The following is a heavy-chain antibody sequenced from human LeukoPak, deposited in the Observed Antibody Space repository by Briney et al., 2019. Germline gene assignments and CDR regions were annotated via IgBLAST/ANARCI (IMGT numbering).Heavy chain of an antibody. V-gene: IGHV4-34*01. CDR1: GVSFSSFY. J-gene: IGHJ6*03. CDR3: ARRRGGYYGMYYYYYMDV. Sequence: SETLSLTCAVYGVSFSSFYWSWIRQPPGNGLEWIGEINHSGSTNYNPSLKSRVTISVDTSKNQFSLKLSSVTAADTAIYYCARRRGGYYGMYYYYYMDVWGKGTTVTVSS. D-gene: IGHD1-26*01. CDR2: INHSGST.